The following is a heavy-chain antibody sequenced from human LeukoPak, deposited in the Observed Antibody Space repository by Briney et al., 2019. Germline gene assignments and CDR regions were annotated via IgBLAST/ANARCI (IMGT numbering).Heavy chain of an antibody. J-gene: IGHJ4*02. CDR3: AREYSPYNFNY. D-gene: IGHD6-13*01. V-gene: IGHV1-69*04. Sequence: GASXKVSCKASGYTFTGYYMHWVRQARGQGGEWMGRIIPILGIANYAQKFQGRVTITADKSTSTAYMELSSLRSEDTAVYYCAREYSPYNFNYWGQGTLVTVSS. CDR2: IIPILGIA. CDR1: GYTFTGYY.